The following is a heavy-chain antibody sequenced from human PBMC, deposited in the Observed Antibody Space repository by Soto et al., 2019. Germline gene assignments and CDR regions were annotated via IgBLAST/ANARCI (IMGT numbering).Heavy chain of an antibody. J-gene: IGHJ5*02. Sequence: PGGSLRLACAAYGLTFSSYSMHLVRQAPGKGLEWVAVISYDGSNKYYADSVKGRFTISRDNSKNTLYLQMNSLRAEDTAVYYCARDPKLPPPPSYQFDPWGQGPLVTVSS. CDR2: ISYDGSNK. CDR1: GLTFSSYS. CDR3: ARDPKLPPPPSYQFDP. D-gene: IGHD1-7*01. V-gene: IGHV3-30-3*01.